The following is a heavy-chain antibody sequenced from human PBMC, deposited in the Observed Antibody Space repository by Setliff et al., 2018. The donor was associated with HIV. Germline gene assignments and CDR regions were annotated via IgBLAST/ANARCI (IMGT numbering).Heavy chain of an antibody. CDR2: ISPYNGHT. CDR3: ARWSCGRATCYDSPYNWFDP. Sequence: GPPVKVSCKASGYTFTSYGIGWVRQAPGQGLEWMGWISPYNGHTNYAQKLQGRVTMTTDTSTSTTYMELTSLRSDDTAVYYCARWSCGRATCYDSPYNWFDPWGQGTLVTVSS. J-gene: IGHJ5*02. V-gene: IGHV1-18*01. CDR1: GYTFTSYG. D-gene: IGHD2-2*01.